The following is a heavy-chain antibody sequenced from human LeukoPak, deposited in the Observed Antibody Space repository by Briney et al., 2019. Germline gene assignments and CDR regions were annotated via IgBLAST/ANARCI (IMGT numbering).Heavy chain of an antibody. J-gene: IGHJ6*03. CDR1: GGSFSGYY. CDR2: INHSGST. V-gene: IGHV4-34*01. Sequence: PSETLSLTCAVYGGSFSGYYWSWIRQPPGEGLEWIGEINHSGSTNYNPSLKSRVTISVDTSKNQFSLKLSSVTAADTAVYYCARGLGYSYGHRDYYMDVWGKGTTVTVSS. CDR3: ARGLGYSYGHRDYYMDV. D-gene: IGHD5-18*01.